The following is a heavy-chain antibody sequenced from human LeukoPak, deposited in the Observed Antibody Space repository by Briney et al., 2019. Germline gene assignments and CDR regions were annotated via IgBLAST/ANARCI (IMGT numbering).Heavy chain of an antibody. CDR2: IIPVLDIA. CDR3: ARDLDDIPPRAFDI. V-gene: IGHV1-69*04. Sequence: ASVKVSCKASGGTFSSYSISWVRQAPGQGLEWMGRIIPVLDIANYAQKFQGRVTITADKSTSTAYMELNSLRSEDTAVYYCARDLDDIPPRAFDIWGQGTMVTVSS. D-gene: IGHD3-9*01. J-gene: IGHJ3*02. CDR1: GGTFSSYS.